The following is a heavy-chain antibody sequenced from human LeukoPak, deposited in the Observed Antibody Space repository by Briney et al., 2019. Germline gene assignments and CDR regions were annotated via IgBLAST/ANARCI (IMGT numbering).Heavy chain of an antibody. Sequence: GGSLRLSCAASGFTFSSYGMHWVRQAPGKGLEWVAFIRYDGGVKYYADSVKGRFTISRDNSKNTLYLQMNSLRAEDTAVYYCAKDLSLLWFGELVDYWGQGTLVTVSS. CDR3: AKDLSLLWFGELVDY. CDR1: GFTFSSYG. J-gene: IGHJ4*02. D-gene: IGHD3-10*01. V-gene: IGHV3-30*02. CDR2: IRYDGGVK.